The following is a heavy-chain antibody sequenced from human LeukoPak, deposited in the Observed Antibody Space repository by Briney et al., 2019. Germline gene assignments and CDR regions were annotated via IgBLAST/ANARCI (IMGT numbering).Heavy chain of an antibody. V-gene: IGHV4-59*01. J-gene: IGHJ4*02. CDR2: IYHSGST. CDR1: GGSISSYY. D-gene: IGHD3-22*01. CDR3: ARHYDSSGYNFDY. Sequence: KPSETLSLTCTVSGGSISSYYWSWIRQPPGKGLEWIGYIYHSGSTNYNPSLRSRVTISVDTSKNQFSLKLSSVTAADTAVYYCARHYDSSGYNFDYWGQGTLVTVSS.